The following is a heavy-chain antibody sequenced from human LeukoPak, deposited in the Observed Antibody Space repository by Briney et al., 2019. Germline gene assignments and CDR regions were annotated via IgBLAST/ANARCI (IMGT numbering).Heavy chain of an antibody. CDR2: INHSGST. Sequence: SETLSLTCAVYGGSFSGYYWSWIRQPPGKGLEWIGEINHSGSTNYNPSLKSRVTISVDTSKNQFSLKLSSVTAADTAVYYCASGTALPYWGQGTLVTVSP. V-gene: IGHV4-34*01. CDR1: GGSFSGYY. J-gene: IGHJ4*02. CDR3: ASGTALPY.